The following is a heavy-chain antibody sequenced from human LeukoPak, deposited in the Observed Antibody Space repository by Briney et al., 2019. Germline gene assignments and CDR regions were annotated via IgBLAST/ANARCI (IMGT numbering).Heavy chain of an antibody. J-gene: IGHJ3*01. Sequence: GGSLRLSCVASGFTFSTCPMHWVRQTPGKGLEYVASINSNGVKTYYVDSVKGRVTISRDNSKDTVFLQMDSLRPEDMAVYYCARTIYYYESTSYFSDAFDVWGQGTTVTVSS. V-gene: IGHV3-64*02. CDR2: INSNGVKT. CDR1: GFTFSTCP. D-gene: IGHD3-22*01. CDR3: ARTIYYYESTSYFSDAFDV.